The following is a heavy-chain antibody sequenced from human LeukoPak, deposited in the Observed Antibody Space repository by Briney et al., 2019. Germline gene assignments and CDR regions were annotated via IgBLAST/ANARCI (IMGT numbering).Heavy chain of an antibody. D-gene: IGHD3-22*01. V-gene: IGHV3-30*18. CDR1: GFIFSNYG. Sequence: GGSLRLSCAASGFIFSNYGMHWVRQAPGKGLEWVAVISYDGNNKYYADSVKGRFTISRDNSKNTLYLQMNSLRAEDTAVYYCAKGRVIVVPPAGFDYWGQGTLVTVSS. J-gene: IGHJ4*02. CDR2: ISYDGNNK. CDR3: AKGRVIVVPPAGFDY.